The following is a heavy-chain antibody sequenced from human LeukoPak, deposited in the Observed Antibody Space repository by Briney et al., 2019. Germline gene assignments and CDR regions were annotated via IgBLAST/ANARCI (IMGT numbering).Heavy chain of an antibody. CDR2: INAGNGNT. CDR1: GYTFTSYA. CDR3: ARVTLVVPAAMTP. V-gene: IGHV1-3*01. Sequence: ASVKVSCKASGYTFTSYAMHRVRQAPGQRLEWMGWINAGNGNTKYSQKFQGRVTITRDTSASTAYMELSSLRSEDTAVYYCARVTLVVPAAMTPWGQGTLVTVSS. D-gene: IGHD2-2*01. J-gene: IGHJ5*02.